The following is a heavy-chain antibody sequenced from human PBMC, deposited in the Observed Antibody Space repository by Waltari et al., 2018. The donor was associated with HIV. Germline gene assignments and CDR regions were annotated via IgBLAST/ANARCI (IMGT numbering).Heavy chain of an antibody. D-gene: IGHD3-16*01. J-gene: IGHJ4*02. CDR1: GESLSDYY. V-gene: IGHV4-34*01. CDR3: LRGPRVTIFWAGGPDY. Sequence: QILLHQWGAGLLKPSETLSLNCAVYGESLSDYYWTWIRQPPGKGLEWIGEITESGHTHYEPSLKSRLTMFGDTSKGQCSLRLTCVTGADAATYYCLRGPRVTIFWAGGPDYWGQGTQVTVSS. CDR2: ITESGHT.